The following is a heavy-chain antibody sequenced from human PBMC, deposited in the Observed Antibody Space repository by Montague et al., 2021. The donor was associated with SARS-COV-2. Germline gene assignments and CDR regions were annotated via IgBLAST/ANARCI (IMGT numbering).Heavy chain of an antibody. V-gene: IGHV4-39*01. CDR2: IYYSGST. D-gene: IGHD1-26*01. J-gene: IGHJ5*02. CDR3: ARQGSGSYYNWLDP. Sequence: SETLSLTCTVSGGSISSSSYYWGWIRQPPGKGLEWIGSIYYSGSTYYNPSLKSRVTISVDTSKNQFSLKPSSVTAADTAVYYCARQGSGSYYNWLDPWGQGTLVTVSS. CDR1: GGSISSSSYY.